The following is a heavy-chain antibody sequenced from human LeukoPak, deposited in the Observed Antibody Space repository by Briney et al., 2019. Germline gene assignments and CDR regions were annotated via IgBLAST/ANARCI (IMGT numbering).Heavy chain of an antibody. Sequence: GGSLRLSCAASGFTFDDYAMHWVRQAPGKGLEWVSRISWNSGSIGYADSVKGRFTISRDNAKNSLYLQMNSLRAEDTALYYCAKDADSGSYLGIDRHGPQGDRSNWFDPWGQGTLVTVFS. CDR2: ISWNSGSI. D-gene: IGHD3-10*01. CDR1: GFTFDDYA. CDR3: AKDADSGSYLGIDRHGPQGDRSNWFDP. J-gene: IGHJ5*02. V-gene: IGHV3-9*01.